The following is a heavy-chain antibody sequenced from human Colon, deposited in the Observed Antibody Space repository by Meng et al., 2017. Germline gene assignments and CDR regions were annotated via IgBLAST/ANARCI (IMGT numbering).Heavy chain of an antibody. D-gene: IGHD4-17*01. CDR1: GYTFSGYI. CDR2: NNPNNGVT. CDR3: ARAGGDYSRVEY. V-gene: IGHV1-2*02. J-gene: IGHJ4*02. Sequence: ASVTVSCMASGYTFSGYIVQWVRQPPGQGLEWMAWNNPNNGVTNYAQRFQGRVTMTRDTSIRTAYMELSRLRSDDTAVYYCARAGGDYSRVEYWGQGTLVTVSS.